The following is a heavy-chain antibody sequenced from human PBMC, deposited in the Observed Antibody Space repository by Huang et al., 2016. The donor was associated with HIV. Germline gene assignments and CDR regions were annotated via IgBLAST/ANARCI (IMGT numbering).Heavy chain of an antibody. V-gene: IGHV1-8*01. Sequence: QMQLVQSGAEVKKPGASVKVSCQASGYSFTSYDINWVRQAAGQGLEWMGGMNPKSGNMGYAQKFQGRVTIIRNNSISTAYLEVNSLTSEDSAVYYCARALGSAYSYDAFDIWGRGTMIIVSS. J-gene: IGHJ3*02. CDR1: GYSFTSYD. CDR3: ARALGSAYSYDAFDI. D-gene: IGHD3-3*01. CDR2: MNPKSGNM.